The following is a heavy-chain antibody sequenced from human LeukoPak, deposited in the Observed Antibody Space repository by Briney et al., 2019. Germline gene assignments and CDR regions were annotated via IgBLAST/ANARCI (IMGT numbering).Heavy chain of an antibody. Sequence: SETLSLTCTVSGGSISSYYWSWIRQPPGKGLEWIGYIYYSGSTNYNPSLKSRVTISVDTSKNQFSLKLSPVTAADTAVYYCARVPYNYYDSSGYYYFDYWGQGTLVTVSS. CDR1: GGSISSYY. CDR3: ARVPYNYYDSSGYYYFDY. CDR2: IYYSGST. D-gene: IGHD3-22*01. V-gene: IGHV4-59*01. J-gene: IGHJ4*02.